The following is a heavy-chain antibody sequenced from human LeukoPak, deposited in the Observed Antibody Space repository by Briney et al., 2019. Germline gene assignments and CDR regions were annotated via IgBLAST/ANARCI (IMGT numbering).Heavy chain of an antibody. CDR1: GFIFSNYW. V-gene: IGHV3-7*01. Sequence: SGGSLRLSCTASGFIFSNYWMTWVRQAPGKGLEWVAQINQDGSKEYYIDSVKARFSISRDNARNSLSLQMNSLRAEDTAVYYCVRDGGVSGYDLLDYWGQGTVVTVSS. J-gene: IGHJ4*02. D-gene: IGHD5-12*01. CDR2: INQDGSKE. CDR3: VRDGGVSGYDLLDY.